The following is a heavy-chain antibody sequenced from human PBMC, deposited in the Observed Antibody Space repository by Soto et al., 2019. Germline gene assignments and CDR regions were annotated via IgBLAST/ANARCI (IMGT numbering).Heavy chain of an antibody. Sequence: EVQLVESGGGLVQPDRSLRLSCAGSGFTFDDYAMHWVRQAPGKGLEWVSGISWNSGRIGYADSVKGRFTISRDNAKNSLYLQMNSLRAEDTAWYYWATSPSYYGDFDYWGQGTLVTVSS. CDR2: ISWNSGRI. V-gene: IGHV3-9*01. J-gene: IGHJ4*02. CDR1: GFTFDDYA. D-gene: IGHD4-17*01. CDR3: ATSPSYYGDFDY.